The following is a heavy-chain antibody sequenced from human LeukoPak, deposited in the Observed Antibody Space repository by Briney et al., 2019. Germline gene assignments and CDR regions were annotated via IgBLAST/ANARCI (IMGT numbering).Heavy chain of an antibody. V-gene: IGHV3-21*01. CDR3: ARSPTLYNWFDP. J-gene: IGHJ5*02. CDR1: GFTFSSYS. CDR2: ISSSSSYI. Sequence: GGSLRLSCAASGFTFSSYSMNWVRQAPGKGLEWVSSISSSSSYIYYADSVKGRFTISRDNAKNSLYLQMNSLRAEDTTGYYCARSPTLYNWFDPWGQGALVTVSS.